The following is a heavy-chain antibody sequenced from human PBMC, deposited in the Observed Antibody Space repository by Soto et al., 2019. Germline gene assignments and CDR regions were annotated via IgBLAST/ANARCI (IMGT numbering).Heavy chain of an antibody. Sequence: SVMLSCSSSIVIFSTGFVQLLRQAPGKGLEWVAVISYDVIEKYYADSVKGRFTISRYNSKNTLYLEMNSLTTEDTAVYYCAKDWTYKYATDEFDIWGQGTLVTVSS. V-gene: IGHV3-30*18. D-gene: IGHD2-2*01. J-gene: IGHJ3*02. CDR2: ISYDVIEK. CDR3: AKDWTYKYATDEFDI. CDR1: IVIFSTGF.